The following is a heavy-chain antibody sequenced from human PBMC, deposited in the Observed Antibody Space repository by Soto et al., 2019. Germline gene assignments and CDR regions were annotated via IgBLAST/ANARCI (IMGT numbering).Heavy chain of an antibody. CDR1: GGTFSSYA. V-gene: IGHV1-69*01. CDR2: IIPISGTA. Sequence: QVQLVQSGAEVKKPGSSVKVSCKASGGTFSSYAISGVRQAPGQGLEWMGGIIPISGTANYAQKFQGRVTITADDSTSTAYMELSSLRSEDTAVYYCARSQSSSTSLDIYYYYYYGMDVWGQGTTVTVSS. D-gene: IGHD2-2*01. CDR3: ARSQSSSTSLDIYYYYYYGMDV. J-gene: IGHJ6*02.